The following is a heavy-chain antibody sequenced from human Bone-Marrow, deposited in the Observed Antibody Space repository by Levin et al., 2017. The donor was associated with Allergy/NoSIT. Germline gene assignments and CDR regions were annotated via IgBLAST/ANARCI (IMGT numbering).Heavy chain of an antibody. Sequence: GSLRLSCTVSGGSIDSSTYYWGWIRQPPGKGLEWLGSVYYSGSTYYNPSLKSRVTISEDRPNNQFSLKLNSVTAADTAVYFCARHGPSGYYVYYFDYWGQGTLVTVTS. D-gene: IGHD5-12*01. J-gene: IGHJ4*02. CDR1: GGSIDSSTYY. CDR2: VYYSGST. V-gene: IGHV4-39*01. CDR3: ARHGPSGYYVYYFDY.